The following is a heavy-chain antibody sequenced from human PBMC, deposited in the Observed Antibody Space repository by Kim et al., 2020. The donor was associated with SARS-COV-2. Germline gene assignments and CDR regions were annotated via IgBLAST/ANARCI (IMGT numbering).Heavy chain of an antibody. Sequence: GMSLRLSCAASGFTFSSYAMHWVRQAPGKGLEWVAVISYDGSNKYYADSVKGRFTISRDNSKNTLYLQMNSLRAEDTAVYYCARERYYGDERGFDYWGQG. CDR1: GFTFSSYA. D-gene: IGHD4-17*01. CDR2: ISYDGSNK. CDR3: ARERYYGDERGFDY. V-gene: IGHV3-30*04. J-gene: IGHJ4*02.